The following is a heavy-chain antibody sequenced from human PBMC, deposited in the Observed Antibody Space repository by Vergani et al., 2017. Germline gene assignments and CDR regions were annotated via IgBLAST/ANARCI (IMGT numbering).Heavy chain of an antibody. CDR1: GGSISSYY. CDR2: IYYSGST. Sequence: QVQLQESGPGLVKPSETLSLTCTVSGGSISSYYWSWIRQPPGKGLEWIGYIYYSGSTNYNPSLKSRVTISVDTSKNQFSLKLSSVTAADTAVYYCARGGGYCSSTSCSPLDYWGQGTLVTVSS. V-gene: IGHV4-59*12. J-gene: IGHJ4*02. D-gene: IGHD2-2*01. CDR3: ARGGGYCSSTSCSPLDY.